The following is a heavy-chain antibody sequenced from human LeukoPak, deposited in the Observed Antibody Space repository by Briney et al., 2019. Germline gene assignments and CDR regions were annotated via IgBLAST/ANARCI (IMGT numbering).Heavy chain of an antibody. D-gene: IGHD3-22*01. CDR1: GGSISSSSYY. V-gene: IGHV4-39*01. CDR3: ARLSRLYDSSGTLGWFDP. J-gene: IGHJ5*02. Sequence: SKTLSLTCTVSGGSISSSSYYWGWIRQPPGKGLEWIGSIYYSGSTYYNPSLKSRVTISVDTSKNQFSLKLSSVTAADTAVYYCARLSRLYDSSGTLGWFDPWGQGTLVTVSS. CDR2: IYYSGST.